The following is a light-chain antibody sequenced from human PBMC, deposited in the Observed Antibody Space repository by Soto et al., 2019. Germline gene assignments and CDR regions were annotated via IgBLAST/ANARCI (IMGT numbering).Light chain of an antibody. CDR1: QSVSSN. Sequence: EIVMTQSPATLSVSPGERATLSCRASQSVSSNLAWYQQKPGQAPRLLIYGASTRATGIPARFSGSGSGTEFTXXISXXQSEDFAVYYCQQYNNWPRGTFGQGTKLEIK. V-gene: IGKV3-15*01. J-gene: IGKJ2*02. CDR2: GAS. CDR3: QQYNNWPRGT.